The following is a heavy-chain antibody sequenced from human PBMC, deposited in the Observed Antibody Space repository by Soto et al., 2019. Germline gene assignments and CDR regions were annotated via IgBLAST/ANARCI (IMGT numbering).Heavy chain of an antibody. Sequence: SETLSLTCAVSGGSISSGGYSWSWIRQPPGKGLEWIGYIYHSGSTYYNPSLKSRVTISVDRSKNQFSLKLSSVTAADTAVYYCARVRYYDTTGPDYFDYWGQGTLVTVSS. J-gene: IGHJ4*02. CDR2: IYHSGST. CDR3: ARVRYYDTTGPDYFDY. CDR1: GGSISSGGYS. V-gene: IGHV4-30-2*01. D-gene: IGHD3-22*01.